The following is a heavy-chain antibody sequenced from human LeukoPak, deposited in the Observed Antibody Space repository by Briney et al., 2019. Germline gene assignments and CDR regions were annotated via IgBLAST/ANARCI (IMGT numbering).Heavy chain of an antibody. CDR2: VKQDGSDK. CDR3: ARVGTYDTPDSHYRYMDV. CDR1: GFTFSSYW. J-gene: IGHJ6*03. D-gene: IGHD3-16*01. V-gene: IGHV3-7*01. Sequence: GGSLRLSCAASGFTFSSYWMTWVRQAPGKGLEWVANVKQDGSDKYYVDSVKGRFTISRDNAKNSLYLQLNSLRAEDTAVYYCARVGTYDTPDSHYRYMDVWGKGTTVTVSS.